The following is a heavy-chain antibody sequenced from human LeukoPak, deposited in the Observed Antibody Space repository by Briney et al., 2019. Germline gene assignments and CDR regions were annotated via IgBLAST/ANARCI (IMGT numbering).Heavy chain of an antibody. CDR1: GFTFSSYG. CDR3: AKDAFDST. D-gene: IGHD3-22*01. Sequence: GGSLRLSCAASGFTFSSYGMHWVRQAPGKGLEWVAVIPYDGSNKYYADSVKGRFTISRDNSKNTLYLQMNSLRAEDTAVYYCAKDAFDSTWGQGTLVTVSS. V-gene: IGHV3-30*18. CDR2: IPYDGSNK. J-gene: IGHJ5*02.